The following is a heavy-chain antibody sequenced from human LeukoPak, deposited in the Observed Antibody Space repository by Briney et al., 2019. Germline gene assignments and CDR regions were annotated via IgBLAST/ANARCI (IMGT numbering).Heavy chain of an antibody. CDR2: IYHGGST. J-gene: IGHJ6*03. V-gene: IGHV4-38-2*01. CDR3: ARAPGRNYYSYMDV. CDR1: AYSISSDYF. Sequence: SETLSLTCAVSAYSISSDYFWAWIRQPPGKGLEWIGTIYHGGSTSYNPSLKSRVTISSDTSKNHFSLNLTSLTAADTALYYCARAPGRNYYSYMDVWGKGTTVTVSS.